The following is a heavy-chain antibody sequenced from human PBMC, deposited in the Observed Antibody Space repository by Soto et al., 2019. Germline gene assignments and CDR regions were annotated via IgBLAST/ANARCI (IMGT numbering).Heavy chain of an antibody. Sequence: GGSLRLSCAASGFTFSSYAMSWVRQAPGKGLEWVSAISGSGGSTYYADSVKGRFTISRDNSKNTLYLQMNSLRAEDTAVYYCAKGSRRFLEWLLFDYWGQGTLVTVSS. CDR3: AKGSRRFLEWLLFDY. J-gene: IGHJ4*02. CDR1: GFTFSSYA. CDR2: ISGSGGST. V-gene: IGHV3-23*01. D-gene: IGHD3-3*01.